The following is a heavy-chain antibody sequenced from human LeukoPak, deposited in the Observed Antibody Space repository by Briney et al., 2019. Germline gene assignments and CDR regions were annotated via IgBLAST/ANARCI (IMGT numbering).Heavy chain of an antibody. V-gene: IGHV3-11*05. J-gene: IGHJ4*02. D-gene: IGHD6-19*01. CDR2: ISSSSSYT. CDR1: GFTFSDYY. Sequence: GGSLRLSCAVSGFTFSDYYMSWIRQAPGKGLEWVSYISSSSSYTNYADSVKGRFTISRDNAKNSLYLQMNSLRAEDTAVYYCAREVKAVPGDESFDYWGQGTLVTVSS. CDR3: AREVKAVPGDESFDY.